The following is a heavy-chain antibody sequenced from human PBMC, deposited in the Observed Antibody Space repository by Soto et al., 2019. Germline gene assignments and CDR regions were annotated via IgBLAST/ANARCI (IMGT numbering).Heavy chain of an antibody. V-gene: IGHV4-39*01. CDR3: ARRECSGGTCSFDH. CDR2: IHYTGST. Sequence: QLQLQESGPGLVKPSETLSLTCSVSGSISSSNYYRAWIRQPPGKGLEWIGSIHYTGSTYYNPSLKSRVTISVETSKNQFSLKLTSVSAADTAVYYCARRECSGGTCSFDHWGQGTLVTVSS. J-gene: IGHJ5*02. D-gene: IGHD2-15*01. CDR1: GSISSSNYY.